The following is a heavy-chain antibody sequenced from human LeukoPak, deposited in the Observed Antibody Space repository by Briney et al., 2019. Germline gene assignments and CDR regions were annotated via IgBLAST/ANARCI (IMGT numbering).Heavy chain of an antibody. D-gene: IGHD3-10*01. Sequence: GGSLGLSCAASGFTFSSYWMSWVRQAPGKGLEWVANIKQDGSEKYYVDSVKGRFTISRDNAKNSLYLQMNRLRVEDTAVYYCARIRFGESYAPKSYYYYYMDVWGIGTTVTISS. CDR2: IKQDGSEK. V-gene: IGHV3-7*01. J-gene: IGHJ6*03. CDR3: ARIRFGESYAPKSYYYYYMDV. CDR1: GFTFSSYW.